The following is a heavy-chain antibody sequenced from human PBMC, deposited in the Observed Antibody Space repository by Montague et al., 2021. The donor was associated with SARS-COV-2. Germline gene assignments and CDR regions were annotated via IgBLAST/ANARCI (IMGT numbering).Heavy chain of an antibody. CDR1: GGSFSNYY. Sequence: SETLSLTCAVSGGSFSNYYWSWIRQPPGKGLEWIGEINHSGSTNYNPSLKSRVTISVDTSTNQFSLKLSSVTAADTAVYFCARGGIGAWRHYFDYWGQGTLVTVSS. CDR2: INHSGST. J-gene: IGHJ4*02. D-gene: IGHD1-26*01. V-gene: IGHV4-34*01. CDR3: ARGGIGAWRHYFDY.